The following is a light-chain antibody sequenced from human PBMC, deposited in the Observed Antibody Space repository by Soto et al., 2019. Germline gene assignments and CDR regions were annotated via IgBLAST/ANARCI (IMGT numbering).Light chain of an antibody. CDR1: QSVAHN. J-gene: IGKJ1*01. CDR2: GAS. Sequence: DIVMTQSPVTLSVSPGDRATLSCRASQSVAHNLAWFQQKPGQAPRLRIYGASAGATGIPDRFSGSGFGTEFTLDISSLQSEDLGVCYCQQYNHWPRTFGQGTKVEMK. CDR3: QQYNHWPRT. V-gene: IGKV3-15*01.